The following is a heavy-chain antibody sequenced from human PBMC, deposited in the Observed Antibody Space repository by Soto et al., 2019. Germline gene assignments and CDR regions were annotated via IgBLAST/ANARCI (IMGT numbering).Heavy chain of an antibody. CDR1: GFTFSRYA. CDR2: ISRDGSNK. J-gene: IGHJ4*02. D-gene: IGHD3-10*01. Sequence: GGSLRLSCAASGFTFSRYAIHWVRQAPGKGLEWVAVISRDGSNKYYVDSVKGRFTISRDNSKNTLYLQMNSLRDEDTAVYYCARSRNSAVADSFDFWGQGTMVPV. CDR3: ARSRNSAVADSFDF. V-gene: IGHV3-30*04.